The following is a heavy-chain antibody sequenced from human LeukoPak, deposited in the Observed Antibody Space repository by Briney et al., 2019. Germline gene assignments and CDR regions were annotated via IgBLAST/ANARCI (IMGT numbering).Heavy chain of an antibody. CDR2: ISSSSSYT. CDR1: GFTFSSYG. CDR3: ARDRPPFENYYVSGSSLDY. D-gene: IGHD3-10*01. J-gene: IGHJ4*02. V-gene: IGHV3-21*01. Sequence: GGSLRLSCAASGFTFSSYGMRWVRQAPGKGLEWVSSISSSSSYTHYADSVKGRFTISRDNAKNSLFLQMKSLRAEDTAVYFCARDRPPFENYYVSGSSLDYWGQGTLVTVSS.